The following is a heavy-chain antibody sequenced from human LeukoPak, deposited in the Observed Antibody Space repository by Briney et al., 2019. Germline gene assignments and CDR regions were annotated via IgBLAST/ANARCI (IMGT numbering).Heavy chain of an antibody. CDR3: ARSIAVAGRDHYYGMGV. J-gene: IGHJ6*02. V-gene: IGHV3-21*01. D-gene: IGHD6-19*01. Sequence: GGSLRLSCAASGFTFSSYSMNWVRQAPGKGLEWVSSISSSSSYIYYADSVKGRFTISRDNAKNSLYLQMNSLRAEDTAVYYCARSIAVAGRDHYYGMGVWGQGTTVTVSS. CDR2: ISSSSSYI. CDR1: GFTFSSYS.